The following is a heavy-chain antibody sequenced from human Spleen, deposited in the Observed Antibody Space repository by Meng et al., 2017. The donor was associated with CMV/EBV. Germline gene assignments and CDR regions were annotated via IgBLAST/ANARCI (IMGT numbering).Heavy chain of an antibody. CDR2: ISYDGSNK. D-gene: IGHD2-2*01. CDR1: GFTFSSYA. J-gene: IGHJ6*02. CDR3: ARVTYCNSTSCYDYYGMEV. V-gene: IGHV3-30*04. Sequence: GGSLRLSCAASGFTFSSYAMHWVRQAPGKGLDWVAVISYDGSNKYCADSVKGRFTISRDNSKNTLYLQMNSLRAEDAAVYYCARVTYCNSTSCYDYYGMEVWGQGTTVTVSS.